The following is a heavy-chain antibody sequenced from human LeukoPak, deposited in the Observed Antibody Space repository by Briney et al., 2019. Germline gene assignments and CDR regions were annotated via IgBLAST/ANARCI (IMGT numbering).Heavy chain of an antibody. CDR1: GGSISSYY. D-gene: IGHD3-10*01. Sequence: SEILSLTCTVSGGSISSYYWSWIRQPPGKGLEWIGYIYSSGSTNYNPSLKSRVTISVDTSKNQFSLKLTSVTAADTAVCYCARAYYYGSGSYGLDYWGQGTLVTVSS. V-gene: IGHV4-59*01. CDR3: ARAYYYGSGSYGLDY. J-gene: IGHJ4*02. CDR2: IYSSGST.